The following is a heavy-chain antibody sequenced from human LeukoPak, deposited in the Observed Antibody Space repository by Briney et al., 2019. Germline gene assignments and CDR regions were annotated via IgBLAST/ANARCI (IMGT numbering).Heavy chain of an antibody. CDR1: GFTFSSYS. CDR3: ARDLRSSGYYAFDY. J-gene: IGHJ4*02. Sequence: GRSLRLSCAASGFTFSSYSMNWVRQAPGKGLEWVSCISSSSSYIYYGDSVKGRFTTSRDNAKNSLYLQMNSLRAEDTAVYYCARDLRSSGYYAFDYWGQGTLVTVSS. V-gene: IGHV3-21*01. D-gene: IGHD3-22*01. CDR2: ISSSSSYI.